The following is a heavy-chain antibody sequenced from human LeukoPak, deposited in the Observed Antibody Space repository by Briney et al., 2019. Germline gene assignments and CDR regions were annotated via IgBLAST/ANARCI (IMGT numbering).Heavy chain of an antibody. V-gene: IGHV4-34*01. CDR3: ARGYYDFWSGYYYYYYMDV. D-gene: IGHD3-3*01. Sequence: PSETLSLTCAVYGGSFSGYYWSWLRQPPGKGLEWIGEINHSGSTNYNPSLTSRGTISVDTSKNQFSLKLSSVTAADTAVYYCARGYYDFWSGYYYYYYMDVWGKGTTATVAS. J-gene: IGHJ6*03. CDR2: INHSGST. CDR1: GGSFSGYY.